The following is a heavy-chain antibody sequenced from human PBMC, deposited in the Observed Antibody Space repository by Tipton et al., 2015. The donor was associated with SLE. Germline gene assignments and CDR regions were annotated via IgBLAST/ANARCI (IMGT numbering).Heavy chain of an antibody. Sequence: TLSLTCTVSGGSISNHYWGWIRQPPGMGLEWIGYIYHSESPNYNPSLKSRVTISVDTSKNQFSLKLSSVTAADTAVYYCARDVGGYNTGWFPYYFDYWGQGTLVTVSS. CDR3: ARDVGGYNTGWFPYYFDY. D-gene: IGHD2-8*02. CDR2: IYHSESP. V-gene: IGHV4-59*11. J-gene: IGHJ4*02. CDR1: GGSISNHY.